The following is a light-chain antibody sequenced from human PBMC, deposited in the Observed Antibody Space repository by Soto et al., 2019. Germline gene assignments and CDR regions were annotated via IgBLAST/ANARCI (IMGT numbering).Light chain of an antibody. Sequence: ETVLTQSPGTLSLSPGERATLSCRASQSVSSSYLAWYQQKPGQAPMLLIYGASSTATGIPDRFSGSGSGTDFTLTISRLEPEDFAVYYCQQYGRSPPSWTFGQGTKVEIK. J-gene: IGKJ1*01. CDR2: GAS. CDR3: QQYGRSPPSWT. V-gene: IGKV3-20*01. CDR1: QSVSSSY.